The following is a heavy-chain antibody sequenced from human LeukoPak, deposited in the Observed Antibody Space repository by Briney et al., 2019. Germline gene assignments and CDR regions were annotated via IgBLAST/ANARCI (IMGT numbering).Heavy chain of an antibody. CDR3: AKDGGYYYEVYFDY. CDR2: IYSGGNT. Sequence: PGGSLRLSCAASGFTVSSNYMSWVRQAPGKGLEWVSVIYSGGNTYYADSVKGRFTISRDNSKNTLYLQMNSLRAEDTAVYYCAKDGGYYYEVYFDYWGQGTLVTVSS. D-gene: IGHD3-22*01. J-gene: IGHJ4*02. V-gene: IGHV3-53*01. CDR1: GFTVSSNY.